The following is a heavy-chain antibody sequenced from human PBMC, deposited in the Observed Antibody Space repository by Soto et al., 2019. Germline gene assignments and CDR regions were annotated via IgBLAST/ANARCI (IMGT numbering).Heavy chain of an antibody. V-gene: IGHV3-15*01. J-gene: IGHJ3*02. CDR1: GFNFNVAW. D-gene: IGHD3-3*02. Sequence: EGQLVESGGRLVEPGGSLRLSCAASGFNFNVAWMNWVRQAPGKGLEWLGRIKSKGGGETTEYVAFVKGRFTISRVDSKNTLYQQMNSLKSEDTAVYYCTKVLALPPNDAFDIWGQGTMVTVSS. CDR2: IKSKGGGETT. CDR3: TKVLALPPNDAFDI.